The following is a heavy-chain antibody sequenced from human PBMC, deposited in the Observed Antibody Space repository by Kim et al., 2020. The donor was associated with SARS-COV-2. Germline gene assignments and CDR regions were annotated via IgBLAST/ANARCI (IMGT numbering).Heavy chain of an antibody. V-gene: IGHV4-34*01. Sequence: GCSNYHPSLESRISISVDTTKNQFCLKLSAVTAADTAVYYCAGIEVFDFDCWGQGTLVTVSS. CDR3: AGIEVFDFDC. J-gene: IGHJ4*02. D-gene: IGHD2-21*01. CDR2: GCS.